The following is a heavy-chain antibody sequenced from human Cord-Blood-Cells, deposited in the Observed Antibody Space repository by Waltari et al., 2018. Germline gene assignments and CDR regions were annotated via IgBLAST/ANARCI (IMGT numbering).Heavy chain of an antibody. Sequence: QLQLQESGPGLVKPSETLSLTCTVSGGSISSSSYYWGWIRQPPGKGLEWIGSIYYSGSTYYNPALKSRVTISVDTSKNQFSLKLSSVTAADTAVYYCASLGGSSGWYDYWGQGTLVTVSS. V-gene: IGHV4-39*01. J-gene: IGHJ4*02. CDR1: GGSISSSSYY. D-gene: IGHD6-19*01. CDR2: IYYSGST. CDR3: ASLGGSSGWYDY.